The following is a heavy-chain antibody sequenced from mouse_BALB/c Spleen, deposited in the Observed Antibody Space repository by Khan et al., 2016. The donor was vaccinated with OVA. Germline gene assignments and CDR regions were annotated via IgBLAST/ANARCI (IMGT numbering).Heavy chain of an antibody. CDR2: IRSKSNNYAT. V-gene: IGHV10S3*01. Sequence: EVQLVETGGGLVQPKGSLKLSCAASGFTFNTNAMNWVRQAPGKGLEWVARIRSKSNNYATYYADSVKDRFTISRDDSQSMLYLQMNNLITEDTAMYYCVRGRFLYAMDYWGQGTSVTVSS. CDR1: GFTFNTNA. CDR3: VRGRFLYAMDY. J-gene: IGHJ4*01.